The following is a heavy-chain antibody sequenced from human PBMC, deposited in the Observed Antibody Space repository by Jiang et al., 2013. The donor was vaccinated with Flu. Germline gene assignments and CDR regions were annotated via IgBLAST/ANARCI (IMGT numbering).Heavy chain of an antibody. J-gene: IGHJ4*02. Sequence: PGLVKPSETLSLTCTVSGGSISSSSYYWGWIRQPPGKGLEWIGSIYYSGSTYYNPSLESRVTISVDTSKNQFSLKLSSVTAADTAVYYCARHQYCSSTSCYSFDYWGQGTLVTVPS. D-gene: IGHD2-2*01. CDR2: IYYSGST. CDR1: GGSISSSSYY. CDR3: ARHQYCSSTSCYSFDY. V-gene: IGHV4-39*01.